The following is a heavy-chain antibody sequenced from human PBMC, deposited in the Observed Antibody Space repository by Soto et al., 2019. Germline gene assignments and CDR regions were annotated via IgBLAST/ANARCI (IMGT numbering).Heavy chain of an antibody. Sequence: GESLKISCKGSGYSFTSYWIGWVRQMPGKGLEWMGIIYPGDSDTRYSPSFQGQVTISADQSISTAYLQWSSLKASDTAMYYCARLGDLRFLEWSYEDVWGQGTTVTVSS. CDR3: ARLGDLRFLEWSYEDV. CDR1: GYSFTSYW. D-gene: IGHD3-3*01. CDR2: IYPGDSDT. J-gene: IGHJ6*02. V-gene: IGHV5-51*01.